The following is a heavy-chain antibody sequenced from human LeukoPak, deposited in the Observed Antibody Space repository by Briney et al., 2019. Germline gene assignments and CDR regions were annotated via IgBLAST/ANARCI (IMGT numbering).Heavy chain of an antibody. Sequence: PGGSLRLSCAASGFGVSVNYMSWVRQAPGKGLEWVSAISGSGGSTYYADSVKGRFTISRDNSKNTLYLQMNSLRAEDTAVYYCAKGVGYCSSTSCYNYWGQGTLVTVSS. CDR1: GFGVSVNY. D-gene: IGHD2-2*02. V-gene: IGHV3-23*01. J-gene: IGHJ4*02. CDR2: ISGSGGST. CDR3: AKGVGYCSSTSCYNY.